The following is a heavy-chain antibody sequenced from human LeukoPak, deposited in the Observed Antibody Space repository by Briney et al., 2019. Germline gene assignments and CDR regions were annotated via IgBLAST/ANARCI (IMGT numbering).Heavy chain of an antibody. CDR1: GGTFSSYA. CDR3: ARSRPRGVRGVILWGYFDY. J-gene: IGHJ4*02. Sequence: SVKVSCKASGGTFSSYAISWVRQAPGQGLEWMGGIIPIFGTANYAQKFQGRVTITADESTSTAYMELSSLRSEDTAVYYCARSRPRGVRGVILWGYFDYWGQGTLVTVSS. D-gene: IGHD3-10*01. CDR2: IIPIFGTA. V-gene: IGHV1-69*01.